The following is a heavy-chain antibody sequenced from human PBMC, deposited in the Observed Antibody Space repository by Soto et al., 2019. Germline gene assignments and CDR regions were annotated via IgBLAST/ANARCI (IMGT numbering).Heavy chain of an antibody. J-gene: IGHJ4*02. CDR2: FDPEDGET. V-gene: IGHV1-24*01. Sequence: GASVKVSCKVSGYTLTELSMHWVRQAPGKGLEWMGGFDPEDGETIYAQKFQGRVTMTEDTSTDTAYMELSSLRSEDTAVYYCASPRGYYDSSGYYSPFDYWGQGTLVTVSS. D-gene: IGHD3-22*01. CDR1: GYTLTELS. CDR3: ASPRGYYDSSGYYSPFDY.